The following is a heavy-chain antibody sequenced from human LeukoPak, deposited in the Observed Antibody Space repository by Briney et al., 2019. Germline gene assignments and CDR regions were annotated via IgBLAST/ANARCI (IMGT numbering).Heavy chain of an antibody. Sequence: PSETLSLTCSVSGGSISTNYWNRIRQPAGEGLEWIGRISSSGSTNYNPSLKSRVSMSMDTSKNQFSLKLTSVTAADTAVYFCARGPIPEIVLEGWFDPWGQGTLVTVSS. V-gene: IGHV4-4*07. CDR1: GGSISTNY. CDR3: ARGPIPEIVLEGWFDP. J-gene: IGHJ5*02. D-gene: IGHD2-2*01. CDR2: ISSSGST.